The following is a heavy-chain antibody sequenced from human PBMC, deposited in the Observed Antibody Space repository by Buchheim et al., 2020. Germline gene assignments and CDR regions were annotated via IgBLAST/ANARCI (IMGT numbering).Heavy chain of an antibody. D-gene: IGHD1-26*01. CDR2: ISGDARAT. Sequence: EVQLLESGGHLVQPGGSLRLSCIASGFTFSDYAMNWVRQAPGKGPEWVSGISGDARATYYAASVRGRFTLSRDNSKKPLYLQMNSLRGDDTAVYYCAKDLVGSTWFYGIEVWGRGT. J-gene: IGHJ6*02. CDR1: GFTFSDYA. CDR3: AKDLVGSTWFYGIEV. V-gene: IGHV3-23*01.